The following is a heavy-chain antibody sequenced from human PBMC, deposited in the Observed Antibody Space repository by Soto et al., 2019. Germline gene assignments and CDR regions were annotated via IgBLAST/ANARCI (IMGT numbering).Heavy chain of an antibody. CDR3: ARDIGVNWFDP. CDR2: IYTSGST. J-gene: IGHJ5*02. Sequence: SETLSLTCTVSGGSISSYYWSWIRQPAGKGLEWIGRIYTSGSTKYNPSLKSRVTMSVDTSKNQFSLKLSSVTDADTAVYYCARDIGVNWFDPCGQRTLVTVSS. CDR1: GGSISSYY. V-gene: IGHV4-4*07.